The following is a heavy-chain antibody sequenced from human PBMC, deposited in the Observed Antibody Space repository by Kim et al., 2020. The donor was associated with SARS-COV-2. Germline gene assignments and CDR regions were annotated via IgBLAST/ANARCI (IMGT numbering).Heavy chain of an antibody. D-gene: IGHD3-22*01. CDR1: GASVNSYY. CDR2: IYYSGNT. J-gene: IGHJ4*02. CDR3: ARDANYYDSSFDSM. Sequence: SETLSLTCTVSGASVNSYYSSWYRQFPGKGLEWIGYIYYSGNTKYNPSLKSRVTISLDRSKNQFSLNMRSVTAADTAIYYCARDANYYDSSFDSMWGQGTLVTV. V-gene: IGHV4-59*02.